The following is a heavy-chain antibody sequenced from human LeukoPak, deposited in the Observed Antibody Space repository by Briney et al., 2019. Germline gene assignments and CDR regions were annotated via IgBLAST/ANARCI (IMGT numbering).Heavy chain of an antibody. Sequence: GGSLRLSCAVFGFTFSSYAMSWVRQAPGKGLEWVSGITTGGRPYYADSVKGRFTISRDNSKNTVYLQMNSLRAEDTAVYWCVKNGPLAGPCFHRWGPGTLVTVSS. J-gene: IGHJ1*01. CDR1: GFTFSSYA. CDR2: ITTGGRP. V-gene: IGHV3-23*01. D-gene: IGHD2-8*01. CDR3: VKNGPLAGPCFHR.